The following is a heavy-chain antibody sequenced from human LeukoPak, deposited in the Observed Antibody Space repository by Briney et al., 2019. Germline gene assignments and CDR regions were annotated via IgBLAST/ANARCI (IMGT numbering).Heavy chain of an antibody. J-gene: IGHJ3*02. V-gene: IGHV4-34*01. CDR2: INHSGST. CDR1: GRSFSGYY. Sequence: SETLSLTCAVYGRSFSGYYWSWIRQPPGKGLEWIGEINHSGSTNYNPSLKSRVTISVDTSKNQFSLKLSSVTAADTAVYYCARGHFYDYIWGSYRPDAFDIWGQGTMVTVSS. CDR3: ARGHFYDYIWGSYRPDAFDI. D-gene: IGHD3-16*02.